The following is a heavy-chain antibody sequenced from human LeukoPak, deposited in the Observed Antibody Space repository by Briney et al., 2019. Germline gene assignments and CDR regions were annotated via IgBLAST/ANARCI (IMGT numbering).Heavy chain of an antibody. V-gene: IGHV3-49*04. CDR2: IRGKAYGGTT. D-gene: IGHD3-22*01. CDR1: GFTFSSYA. Sequence: PGGSLRLSCAASGFTFSSYAMSWVRQAPGKGLEWVGFIRGKAYGGTTEYAASVEGRFTISRDDSKSIAYLQMNSLKTEDTAVYYCTRTESNYYDSRGYGMDYWGQGTLVTVSS. J-gene: IGHJ4*02. CDR3: TRTESNYYDSRGYGMDY.